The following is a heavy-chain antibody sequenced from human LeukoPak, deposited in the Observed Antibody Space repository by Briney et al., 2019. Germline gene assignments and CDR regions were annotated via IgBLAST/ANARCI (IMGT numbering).Heavy chain of an antibody. J-gene: IGHJ3*01. Sequence: PGGSLRLSSAASGFTFSDYYMTWIRQAPGQGLEWISYMSSSGSTIYYADSVKSRFTESRDNAKNSLYMQMNSLRAEDTAVYYCARDKDYGSGSDYNEYVFDFWGQGTMVTVSS. CDR3: ARDKDYGSGSDYNEYVFDF. CDR1: GFTFSDYY. D-gene: IGHD3-10*01. V-gene: IGHV3-11*01. CDR2: MSSSGSTI.